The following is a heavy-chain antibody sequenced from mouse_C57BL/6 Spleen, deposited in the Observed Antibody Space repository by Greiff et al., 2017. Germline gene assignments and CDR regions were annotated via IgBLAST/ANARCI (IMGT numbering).Heavy chain of an antibody. CDR2: LHPSDSAT. D-gene: IGHD1-1*01. CDR1: GYTFTSYW. J-gene: IGHJ4*01. V-gene: IGHV1-74*01. CDR3: AIMTTVVANAMDY. Sequence: QVQLQQPGAELVKPGASVKVSCKASGYTFTSYWMHWVKQRPGQGLEWIGRLHPSDSATNYNQKFKGKATLTVDKSSSTAYMQLSSLTSEDSAVYYCAIMTTVVANAMDYWGQGTSVTVSS.